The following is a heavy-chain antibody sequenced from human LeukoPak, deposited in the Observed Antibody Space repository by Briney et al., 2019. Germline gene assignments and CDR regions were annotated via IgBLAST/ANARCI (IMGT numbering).Heavy chain of an antibody. V-gene: IGHV4-59*11. Sequence: PSGTLSLTCAVYGGSFSGHYWSWIRQPPGKGLEWIGYIYYSGSTNYNPSLKSRVTISVDTSKNQFSLKLSSVTAADTAVYYCARDSYYYDSSGYYHQIDYWGQGTLVTVSS. J-gene: IGHJ4*02. CDR3: ARDSYYYDSSGYYHQIDY. CDR2: IYYSGST. D-gene: IGHD3-22*01. CDR1: GGSFSGHY.